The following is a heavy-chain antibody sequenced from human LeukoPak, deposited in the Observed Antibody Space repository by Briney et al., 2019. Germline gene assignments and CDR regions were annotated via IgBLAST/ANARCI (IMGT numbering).Heavy chain of an antibody. CDR3: VKPPDFWSGYYTEYYFDY. J-gene: IGHJ4*02. Sequence: GGSLRLSCAASGFTFSSYAMSWVRQAPGKGLEWVSAISGSGGSTYYADSVKSRFTISRDNSKNTLYLQMNSLRAEDTAVYYCVKPPDFWSGYYTEYYFDYWGQGTLVTVSS. D-gene: IGHD3-3*01. V-gene: IGHV3-23*01. CDR1: GFTFSSYA. CDR2: ISGSGGST.